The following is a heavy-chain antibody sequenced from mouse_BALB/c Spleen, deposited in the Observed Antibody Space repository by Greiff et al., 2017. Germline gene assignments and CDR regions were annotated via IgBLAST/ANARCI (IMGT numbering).Heavy chain of an antibody. CDR2: IDPANGNT. Sequence: VQLQQSGAELVKPGASVKLSCTASGFNIKDTYMHWVKQRPEQGLEWIGRIDPANGNTKYDPKFQGKATITADTSSNTAYLQLSSLTSEDTAVYYCARGYDGPVWFAYWGQGTLVTVSA. CDR1: GFNIKDTY. D-gene: IGHD2-14*01. J-gene: IGHJ3*01. V-gene: IGHV14-3*02. CDR3: ARGYDGPVWFAY.